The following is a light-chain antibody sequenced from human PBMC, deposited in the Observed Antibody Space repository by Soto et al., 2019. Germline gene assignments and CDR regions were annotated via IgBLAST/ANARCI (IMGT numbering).Light chain of an antibody. V-gene: IGLV2-14*01. CDR1: SSDVGRYRY. CDR3: SSYTANTAWV. J-gene: IGLJ3*02. Sequence: QSALTQPASVSGSPGQSITISCTGTSSDVGRYRYVTWYQQHPGKAPKLMIYEVSNRPSGVSNRFSGSKSGSTASLTISGLQAEDEADYYCSSYTANTAWVFGGGTKLTV. CDR2: EVS.